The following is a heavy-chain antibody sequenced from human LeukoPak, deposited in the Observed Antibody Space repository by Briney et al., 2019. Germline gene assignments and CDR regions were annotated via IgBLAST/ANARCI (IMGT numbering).Heavy chain of an antibody. CDR3: ARDKDAFDI. Sequence: PGGSLRLSCAASGFTFSSYGMHWVRQAPGKGLEWVSVIYSGGSTYYADSVKGRFTISRGNSKNTLYLQMNSLRAEDTAVYYCARDKDAFDIWGQGTMVTVSS. J-gene: IGHJ3*02. CDR2: IYSGGST. V-gene: IGHV3-NL1*01. CDR1: GFTFSSYG.